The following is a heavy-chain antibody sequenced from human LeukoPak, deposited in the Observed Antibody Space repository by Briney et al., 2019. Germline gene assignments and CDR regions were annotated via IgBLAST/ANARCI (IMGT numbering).Heavy chain of an antibody. J-gene: IGHJ4*02. CDR2: ISGSGGST. Sequence: PGGSLRLSCAASGFTFSSYAVSWVRQAPGKGLEWVSSISGSGGSTYSADSVKGRFTISRDNSKNTLYLQMNSLRAEDTALYYCAKDRSCTNDICPGDFDYWGQGTLVTVSS. D-gene: IGHD2-8*01. V-gene: IGHV3-23*01. CDR3: AKDRSCTNDICPGDFDY. CDR1: GFTFSSYA.